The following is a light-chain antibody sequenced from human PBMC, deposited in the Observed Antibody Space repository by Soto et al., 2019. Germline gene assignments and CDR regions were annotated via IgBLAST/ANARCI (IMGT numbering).Light chain of an antibody. Sequence: EAVLTQSPAILSVSPGERGSLSCRASESINSNLAWYQQKPGQPPSFLIYAASNRATDIPARLSGSGSETEFTLTINSLHSDDFAFYYCQQYHFLSRTFGQGT. J-gene: IGKJ1*01. V-gene: IGKV3D-15*01. CDR2: AAS. CDR1: ESINSN. CDR3: QQYHFLSRT.